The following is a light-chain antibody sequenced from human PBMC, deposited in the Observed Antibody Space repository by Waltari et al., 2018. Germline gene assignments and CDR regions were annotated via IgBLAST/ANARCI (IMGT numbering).Light chain of an antibody. Sequence: EIVLTQSSGTLPLPPGERATFTCRASQRVSSSYLAWDQQKPGQAPRLLIYAASTRATGIPDRFSGSGSGTDFTLTISRLEPEDFAVYYCQQYGSSPRYTFGQGTKLEIK. J-gene: IGKJ2*01. V-gene: IGKV3-20*01. CDR2: AAS. CDR1: QRVSSSY. CDR3: QQYGSSPRYT.